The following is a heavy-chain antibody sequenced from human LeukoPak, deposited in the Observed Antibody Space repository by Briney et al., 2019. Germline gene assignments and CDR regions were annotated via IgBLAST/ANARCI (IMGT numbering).Heavy chain of an antibody. J-gene: IGHJ3*02. Sequence: GGSLRLSCAASGFTFSSYSMNWVRQAPGKGLEWVSYISSSSKTIYYADSVKGRFTISRDNAKNSLYLQMNSLRDEDSAVYYCARGRIVVANTGAFDIWGQGTMVPVSS. CDR2: ISSSSKTI. CDR3: ARGRIVVANTGAFDI. V-gene: IGHV3-48*02. CDR1: GFTFSSYS. D-gene: IGHD3-22*01.